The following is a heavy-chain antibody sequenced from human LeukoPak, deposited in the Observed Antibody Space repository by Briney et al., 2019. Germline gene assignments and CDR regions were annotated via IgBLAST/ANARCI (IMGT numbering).Heavy chain of an antibody. CDR3: ARDPGVRWLVGFDY. J-gene: IGHJ4*02. D-gene: IGHD6-19*01. V-gene: IGHV3-33*01. CDR1: GFTFSTYG. CDR2: IWYDGSNK. Sequence: GGSLRLSCAASGFTFSTYGMHWVRQAPGKGLEWVADIWYDGSNKDYEDSVKGRFTISRDNSKNTLYLQMNSLRAEDTAVYYCARDPGVRWLVGFDYWGQGTLVTVSS.